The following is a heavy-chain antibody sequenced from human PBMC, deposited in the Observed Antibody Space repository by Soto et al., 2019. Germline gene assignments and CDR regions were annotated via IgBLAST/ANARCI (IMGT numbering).Heavy chain of an antibody. CDR3: ARVVRYCSGGSCKNSYNWFDP. CDR1: GYTFTSYY. CDR2: INPSGGST. D-gene: IGHD2-15*01. J-gene: IGHJ5*02. V-gene: IGHV1-46*01. Sequence: ASVKVYCKASGYTFTSYYMHWVRQAPGQGLEWMGIINPSGGSTSYAQKFQGRVTMTRDTSTSTVYMELSSLRSEDTAVYYCARVVRYCSGGSCKNSYNWFDPWGQGTLVTVSS.